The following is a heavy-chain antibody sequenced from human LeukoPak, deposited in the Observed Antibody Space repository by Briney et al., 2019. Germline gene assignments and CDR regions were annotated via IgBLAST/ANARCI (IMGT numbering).Heavy chain of an antibody. V-gene: IGHV3-23*01. CDR3: AKDRDGSSSWYPFDISPFDY. CDR1: GFTFSSYA. CDR2: ISGSGGST. Sequence: GGSLRLSCAASGFTFSSYAMSWVRQAPGKGLEWVSAISGSGGSTYYADSVKGRFTIARDNSKNTLYLQMNSLRAEDTAVYYCAKDRDGSSSWYPFDISPFDYWGQGTLVTVSS. J-gene: IGHJ4*02. D-gene: IGHD6-13*01.